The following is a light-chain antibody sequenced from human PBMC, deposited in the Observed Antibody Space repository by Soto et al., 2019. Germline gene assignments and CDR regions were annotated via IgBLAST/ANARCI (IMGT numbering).Light chain of an antibody. CDR2: GAS. J-gene: IGKJ1*01. CDR1: QSVSSY. V-gene: IGKV3-15*01. Sequence: EIVLTQSPGTLSLSPGERATLSCRASQSVSSYLAWYQQKPGQAPRLLIYGASTRATGIPARFSGSGSGTEFTLTISSLQSEDFAVYYCQQYNNWPGTFGQGTKVDI. CDR3: QQYNNWPGT.